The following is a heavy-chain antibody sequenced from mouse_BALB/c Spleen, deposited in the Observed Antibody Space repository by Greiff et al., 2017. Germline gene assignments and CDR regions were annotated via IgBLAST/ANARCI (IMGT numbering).Heavy chain of an antibody. J-gene: IGHJ4*01. CDR1: GYTFTSYW. CDR2: INPSNGRT. Sequence: QVQLQQPGAELVKPGASVKLSCKASGYTFTSYWMHWVKQRPGQGLEWIGEINPSNGRTNYNEKFKSKATLTVDKSSSTAYMQLSSLTSEDSAVYYCARGDHGDLYAMDYWGQGTSVTVSS. CDR3: ARGDHGDLYAMDY. V-gene: IGHV1S81*02. D-gene: IGHD2-13*01.